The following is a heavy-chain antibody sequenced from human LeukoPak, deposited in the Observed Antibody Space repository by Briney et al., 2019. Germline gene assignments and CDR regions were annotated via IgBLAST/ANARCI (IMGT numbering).Heavy chain of an antibody. J-gene: IGHJ4*02. Sequence: PSETLSLTCTVSGGSISSGSYYWSWIRQPAGKGLEWIGRIYTSGSTNYNPSLKSRVTISVDKSKNHFSLKLSSVTAADTAVYYCARLGDSSGYYAFDYWGQGTLVTVSS. V-gene: IGHV4-61*02. CDR1: GGSISSGSYY. D-gene: IGHD3-22*01. CDR3: ARLGDSSGYYAFDY. CDR2: IYTSGST.